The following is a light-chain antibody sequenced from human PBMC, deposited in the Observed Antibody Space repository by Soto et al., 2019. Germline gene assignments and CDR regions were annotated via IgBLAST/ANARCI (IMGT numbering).Light chain of an antibody. CDR2: DAS. Sequence: DIQLTQSPASLSASVGDRVTITCQASQDINNYLIWYQQKPGKAPNLLIYDASTLGTGVSSRFSGNGSGIDFSVTINNLQPQDTATYYCQQYDVVPCTFGQGTKLEIK. J-gene: IGKJ2*02. V-gene: IGKV1-33*01. CDR3: QQYDVVPCT. CDR1: QDINNY.